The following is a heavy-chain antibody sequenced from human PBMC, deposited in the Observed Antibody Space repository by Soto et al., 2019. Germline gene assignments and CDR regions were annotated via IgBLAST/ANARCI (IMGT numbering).Heavy chain of an antibody. Sequence: QVQLVQSGAEVQKPGASVKVSCKASKYTFAGYFLHWVRQAPGQGLEWMGWINPNSGGTSYAQRFKGRVNMTRDTSISTAYMELSRLRSDDTAVYYCATEGGYDSSGFYSDSWGQGTLVTVSS. CDR3: ATEGGYDSSGFYSDS. CDR2: INPNSGGT. CDR1: KYTFAGYF. J-gene: IGHJ4*02. V-gene: IGHV1-2*02. D-gene: IGHD3-22*01.